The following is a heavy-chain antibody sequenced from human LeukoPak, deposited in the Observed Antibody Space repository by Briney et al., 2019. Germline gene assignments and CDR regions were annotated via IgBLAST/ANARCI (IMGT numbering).Heavy chain of an antibody. Sequence: ASVKVSCKASGYTFTSYDINWVRQATGQGLEWMGWMSPNSGNTGYAQKFQGRVTMTRNTSISTAYMELSSLRSEDTAVYYCARAITMVRGVIINYWGQGTLVTVSS. D-gene: IGHD3-10*01. V-gene: IGHV1-8*01. CDR3: ARAITMVRGVIINY. CDR2: MSPNSGNT. CDR1: GYTFTSYD. J-gene: IGHJ4*02.